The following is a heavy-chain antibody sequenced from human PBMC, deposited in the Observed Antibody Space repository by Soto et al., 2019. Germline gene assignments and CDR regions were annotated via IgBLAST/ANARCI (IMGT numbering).Heavy chain of an antibody. D-gene: IGHD3-10*01. Sequence: SQTLSLTFAISGDSVSSNSAAWNWIRQSPSRGLEWLGRTYYRSKWYNDYAVSVKSRITINPDTSKNQFSLQLNSVTPEDTAVYYCAREYFLVRDNYYGMDVWGQGTTVTVS. J-gene: IGHJ6*02. CDR1: GDSVSSNSAA. CDR2: TYYRSKWYN. CDR3: AREYFLVRDNYYGMDV. V-gene: IGHV6-1*01.